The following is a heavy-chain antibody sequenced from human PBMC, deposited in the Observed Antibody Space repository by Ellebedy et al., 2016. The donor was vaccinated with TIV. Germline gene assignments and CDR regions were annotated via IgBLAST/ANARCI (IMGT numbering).Heavy chain of an antibody. CDR2: ISWNSGRI. D-gene: IGHD6-19*01. Sequence: GGSLRLXCAASGFTFDDYAMHWVRQAPGKGLEWVSGISWNSGRIGYADSVKGRFTISRDNAKSSLYLQMNSLRPEDTALYYCAKGVGLDASLDDWGQGTLVSVSS. CDR3: AKGVGLDASLDD. J-gene: IGHJ4*02. V-gene: IGHV3-9*01. CDR1: GFTFDDYA.